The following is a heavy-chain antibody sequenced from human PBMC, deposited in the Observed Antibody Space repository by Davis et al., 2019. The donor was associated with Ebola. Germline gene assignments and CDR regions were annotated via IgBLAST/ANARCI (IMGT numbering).Heavy chain of an antibody. CDR3: AKVGPYSGILSLDY. CDR1: GFTFSSYE. J-gene: IGHJ4*02. V-gene: IGHV3-23*01. CDR2: ISGSGGST. D-gene: IGHD1-26*01. Sequence: GESLILPCAASGFTFSSYEMHWVRQAPGKGLEWVSGISGSGGSTYYEDSVKGRFTISRDNSKNTLYLQMNSLRAEDTAVYYCAKVGPYSGILSLDYWGQGTLVTVPS.